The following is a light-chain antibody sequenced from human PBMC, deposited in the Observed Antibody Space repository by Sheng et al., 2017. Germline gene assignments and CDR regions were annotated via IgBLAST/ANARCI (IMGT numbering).Light chain of an antibody. V-gene: IGLV3-21*02. CDR3: QVWESNSDVV. CDR1: NIESKS. J-gene: IGLJ2*01. CDR2: DDG. Sequence: SYVLTQPPSVSVAPGQTARITCGGNNIESKSVHWYQQKPDQAPVLVVYDDGDRPSGIPERFSGSNSGNTATLTISRVEVGDEADYYCQVWESNSDVVFGGGAKLTVL.